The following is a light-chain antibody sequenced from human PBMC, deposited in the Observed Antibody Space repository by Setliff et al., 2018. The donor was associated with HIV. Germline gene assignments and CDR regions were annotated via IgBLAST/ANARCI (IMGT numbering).Light chain of an antibody. CDR1: SSDVGSYNL. CDR2: EGS. CDR3: SSYAGISTFVL. Sequence: QSALTQPASVSGSPGQSITISCTGTSSDVGSYNLVSWYQQHPGKAPKLMIYEGSKRPSGVSNRFSGSKSGHTASLTISGLQAEDEADYYCSSYAGISTFVLFGGGT. J-gene: IGLJ2*01. V-gene: IGLV2-23*03.